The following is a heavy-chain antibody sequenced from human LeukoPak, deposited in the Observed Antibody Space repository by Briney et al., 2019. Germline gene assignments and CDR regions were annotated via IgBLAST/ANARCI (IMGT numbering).Heavy chain of an antibody. CDR3: ARDWDGFDI. CDR2: IYTSGST. J-gene: IGHJ3*02. Sequence: PSETLSLTCTVSGGSISSGSYYWSWIRQPAGKGLEWIGRIYTSGSTNYNPSLKSRVTISVDTSKNQFSLKLSSVAAADTAVYYCARDWDGFDIWGQGTVVTVSS. CDR1: GGSISSGSYY. V-gene: IGHV4-61*02.